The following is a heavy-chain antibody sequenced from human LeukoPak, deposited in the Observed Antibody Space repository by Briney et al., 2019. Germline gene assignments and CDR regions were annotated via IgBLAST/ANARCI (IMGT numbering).Heavy chain of an antibody. D-gene: IGHD5-12*01. CDR3: ARDQRGYSGYADTYHFDY. CDR1: GGTFSSYA. V-gene: IGHV1-69*13. CDR2: IIPIFGTA. Sequence: ASVKVSCKASGGTFSSYAISWVRQAPGQGLEWMGGIIPIFGTANYAQKFQGRVTITADDSTSTAYMELSSLRSEDTAVYYCARDQRGYSGYADTYHFDYWGQGNPVTGSS. J-gene: IGHJ4*02.